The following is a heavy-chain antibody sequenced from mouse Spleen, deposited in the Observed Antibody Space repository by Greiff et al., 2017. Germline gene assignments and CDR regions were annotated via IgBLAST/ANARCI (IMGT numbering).Heavy chain of an antibody. CDR2: IRNKANGYTT. D-gene: IGHD2-3*01. CDR1: GFTFTDYY. CDR3: ARDGYFLYAMDY. Sequence: EVKVVESGGGLVQPGGSLRLSCATSGFTFTDYYMSWVRQPPGKALEWLGFIRNKANGYTTEYSASVKGRFTISRDNSQSILYLQMNTLRAEDSATYYCARDGYFLYAMDYWGQGTSVTVSS. J-gene: IGHJ4*01. V-gene: IGHV7-3*02.